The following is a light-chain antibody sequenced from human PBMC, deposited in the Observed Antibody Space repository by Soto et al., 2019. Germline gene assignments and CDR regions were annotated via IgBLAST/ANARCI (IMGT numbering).Light chain of an antibody. CDR3: HQYRSSPWT. CDR1: QSVSNSH. V-gene: IGKV3-20*01. CDR2: GAS. Sequence: EIVLTQSPGTLSLSPGERVTLSCRASQSVSNSHLAWYQQRPGQAPRLLIYGASTRATGIPERFGGSGSATDFSLTISRLEPEDFAVYYCHQYRSSPWTFGQGTKVEIK. J-gene: IGKJ1*01.